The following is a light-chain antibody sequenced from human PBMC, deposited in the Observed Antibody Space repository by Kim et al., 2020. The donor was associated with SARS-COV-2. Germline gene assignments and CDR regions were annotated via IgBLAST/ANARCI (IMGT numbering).Light chain of an antibody. J-gene: IGLJ3*02. CDR3: VTWNVTLNGWV. Sequence: GQRDSNSCSGSSSNVGRHFVNWYQQLPGTAPKVVIYNDNQRPSGVPDRFSGSRSGTSASLAISGLQSEDEADYYCVTWNVTLNGWVFGGGTQLTVL. V-gene: IGLV1-44*01. CDR2: NDN. CDR1: SSNVGRHF.